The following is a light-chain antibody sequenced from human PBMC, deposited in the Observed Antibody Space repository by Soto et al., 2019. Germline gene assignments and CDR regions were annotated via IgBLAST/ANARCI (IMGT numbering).Light chain of an antibody. Sequence: EIVLTQSPGILSLSPGERATLSCRASESVRSSYLAWYQQKPGQAPRLLIYGASTRATGIPDRFTGSGSGTDFTLSVSRLEPEDFAVYFCQLYGSSPATFGQGTKVDIK. J-gene: IGKJ1*01. CDR2: GAS. V-gene: IGKV3-20*01. CDR3: QLYGSSPAT. CDR1: ESVRSSY.